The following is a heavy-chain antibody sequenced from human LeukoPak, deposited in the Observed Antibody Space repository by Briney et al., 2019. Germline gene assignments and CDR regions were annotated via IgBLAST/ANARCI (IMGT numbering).Heavy chain of an antibody. V-gene: IGHV3-7*01. J-gene: IGHJ4*02. CDR2: IKEDGSEK. CDR3: ARARYSDF. Sequence: GGSLRLSCVPSGFTFSNYWMTWVRQAPGKGLEWVANIKEDGSEKNYADSVKGRFTISRDNAKNSLYLQMNSLRGEDTAVYYCARARYSDFWGQGTLVTVSS. CDR1: GFTFSNYW.